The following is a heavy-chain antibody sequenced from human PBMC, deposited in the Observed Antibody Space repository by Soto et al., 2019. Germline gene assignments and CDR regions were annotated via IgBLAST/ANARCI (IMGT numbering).Heavy chain of an antibody. J-gene: IGHJ4*02. D-gene: IGHD2-8*02. CDR1: GFTVSTYG. V-gene: IGHV3-30*03. CDR3: TGEVASGY. Sequence: QVQLVESGGGVVQPGRSLRLSCAVSGFTVSTYGMHWVRQAPGKGLEWVAVISRDGGTKYSADSVKGRFTISRDKSRNTLFLEMNSLRGDDMAVYYCTGEVASGYWGQGTLVTVSS. CDR2: ISRDGGTK.